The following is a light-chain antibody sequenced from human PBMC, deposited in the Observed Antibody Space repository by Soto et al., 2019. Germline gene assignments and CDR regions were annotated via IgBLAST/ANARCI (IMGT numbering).Light chain of an antibody. Sequence: EIVLTQSPDTLSLSPGERGTLSCRASQTIGDNDLAWYQQKPGQAPRLLIYGASSRATGIPDRFSSSGSGTDFTLTISSLEPEDFAVYYCQQYGSSPHFGGGTKVEIK. CDR3: QQYGSSPH. CDR1: QTIGDND. CDR2: GAS. J-gene: IGKJ4*01. V-gene: IGKV3-20*01.